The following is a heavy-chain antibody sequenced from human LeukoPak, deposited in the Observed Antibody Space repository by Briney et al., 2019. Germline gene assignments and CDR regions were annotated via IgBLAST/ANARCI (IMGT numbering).Heavy chain of an antibody. CDR3: ARDRMDTALAFFFDY. CDR2: IFYNGTT. J-gene: IGHJ4*02. D-gene: IGHD5-18*01. CDR1: GGSIISYGYY. Sequence: PSETLSLTCSVSGGSIISYGYYWTWIRQYPGKGLEWIGNIFYNGTTYYNPSFKGRVTVSGDTSKNQFSLSLNSLTAADTAVYYCARDRMDTALAFFFDYWGQGTLVTVSS. V-gene: IGHV4-31*03.